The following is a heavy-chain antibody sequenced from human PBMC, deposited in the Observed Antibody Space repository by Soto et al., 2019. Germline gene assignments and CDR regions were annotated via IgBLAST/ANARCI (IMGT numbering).Heavy chain of an antibody. CDR2: INAGNGNT. CDR1: GYTFTDYY. J-gene: IGHJ6*02. D-gene: IGHD3-10*01. CDR3: ASSYYGSGNPKDYYYGMDV. Sequence: ASVKVSCKASGYTFTDYYMHWVRQAPGQRLEWMGWINAGNGNTKYSQKFQGRVTITRDTSASTAYMELSSLRSEDTAVYYCASSYYGSGNPKDYYYGMDVWGQGTTVTVSS. V-gene: IGHV1-3*01.